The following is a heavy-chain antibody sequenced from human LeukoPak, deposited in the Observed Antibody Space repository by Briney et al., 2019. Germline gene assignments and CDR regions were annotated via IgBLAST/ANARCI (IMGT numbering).Heavy chain of an antibody. Sequence: GASVKVSCKASGGTFSSYAISWVRQAPGQGLEWMGRIIPIFGTANYAQKFQGRVTITPDESTSTAYMELSSLRSEDTAVYYCARDLDDYVWGSYSTLFYWGQGTLVTVSS. CDR2: IIPIFGTA. D-gene: IGHD3-16*01. V-gene: IGHV1-69*13. CDR3: ARDLDDYVWGSYSTLFY. J-gene: IGHJ4*02. CDR1: GGTFSSYA.